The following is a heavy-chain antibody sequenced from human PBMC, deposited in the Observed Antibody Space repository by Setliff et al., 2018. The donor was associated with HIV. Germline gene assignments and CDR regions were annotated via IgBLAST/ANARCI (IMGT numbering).Heavy chain of an antibody. J-gene: IGHJ5*02. CDR1: GGSFSGYY. D-gene: IGHD3-10*01. CDR3: ARNDYGSGTYNWFDP. CDR2: INHSGST. Sequence: SETLSLTCAVYGGSFSGYYWSWIRQPPGKGLEWIGEINHSGSTNYNPSLKSRVTISVDTSKNQFSLKLSSVTAAGTAVYYCARNDYGSGTYNWFDPWGQGTLVTVS. V-gene: IGHV4-34*01.